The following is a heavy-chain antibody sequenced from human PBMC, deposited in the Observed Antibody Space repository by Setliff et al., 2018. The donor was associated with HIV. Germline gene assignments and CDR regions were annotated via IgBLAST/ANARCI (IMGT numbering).Heavy chain of an antibody. CDR1: GFSFRTYW. J-gene: IGHJ3*01. CDR2: MKYDGTEI. V-gene: IGHV3-7*01. CDR3: VREGEYFDTIGHYLVRRFFDL. Sequence: LGGSLRLSCAASGFSFRTYWMSWVRQAPGEGLEWVANMKYDGTEIYYVDAVKGRFTISRDNAKKSVFLHMNSLRGEDTAVYYCVREGEYFDTIGHYLVRRFFDLWGQGTMVTVSS. D-gene: IGHD3-9*01.